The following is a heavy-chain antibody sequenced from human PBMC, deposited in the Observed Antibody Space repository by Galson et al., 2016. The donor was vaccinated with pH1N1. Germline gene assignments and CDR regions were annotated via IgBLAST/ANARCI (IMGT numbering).Heavy chain of an antibody. CDR3: ARGAYGDYVGEFDY. V-gene: IGHV3-33*01. CDR1: GFAFSNSG. J-gene: IGHJ4*02. CDR2: IWYDGSNK. D-gene: IGHD4-17*01. Sequence: SLRLSCAASGFAFSNSGMHWVRQAPGKGLEWVALIWYDGSNKYYADSVKGRFTISRDNSKNTLYLQMNSLRAEETAVYYCARGAYGDYVGEFDYWGQGTLVTVSS.